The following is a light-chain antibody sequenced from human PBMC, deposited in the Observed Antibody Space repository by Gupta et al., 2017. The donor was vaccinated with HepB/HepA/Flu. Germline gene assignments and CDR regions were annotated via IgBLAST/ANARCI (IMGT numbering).Light chain of an antibody. V-gene: IGLV5-37*01. CDR3: MIWQGNAHGV. CDR1: SDINVGSYN. CDR2: YYTDSDK. Sequence: QPVLTQPPSSSASPGESARLTCTLPSDINVGSYNRYWYQQKPGSPPRYLLYYYTDSDKGQGSGVPSRFAGSTDSSANTGSFLTSGIQSDDDADDYCMIWQGNAHGVFGGGTKLTVL. J-gene: IGLJ2*01.